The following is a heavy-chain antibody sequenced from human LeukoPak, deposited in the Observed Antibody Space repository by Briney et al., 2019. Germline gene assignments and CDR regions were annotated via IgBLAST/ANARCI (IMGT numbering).Heavy chain of an antibody. J-gene: IGHJ4*02. CDR1: GFTFSSYL. D-gene: IGHD6-13*01. Sequence: GGSLRLSCAASGFTFSSYLMHWVRQAPGKGLVWVSRINSDGSSTSYADSVKGRFTISRDNAKNTLYLQMNSLRAEDTAVYYCARGYSSSWYEGYYFDYWGQGTLVTVSS. CDR2: INSDGSST. V-gene: IGHV3-74*01. CDR3: ARGYSSSWYEGYYFDY.